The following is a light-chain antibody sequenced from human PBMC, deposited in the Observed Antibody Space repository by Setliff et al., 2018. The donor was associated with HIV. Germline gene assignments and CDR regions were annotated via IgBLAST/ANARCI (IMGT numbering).Light chain of an antibody. J-gene: IGLJ1*01. CDR2: EVS. CDR3: SSYSSSRPRV. CDR1: SSDVGSHNS. V-gene: IGLV2-14*01. Sequence: QSVLTQPASVSGSLGQSITISCTGTSSDVGSHNSVSWYQQHPGKAPKLMISEVSNRPSGVSNRFSGSKSGNTASLTIAGLQPEDEADYYCSSYSSSRPRVFGTGTKVTVL.